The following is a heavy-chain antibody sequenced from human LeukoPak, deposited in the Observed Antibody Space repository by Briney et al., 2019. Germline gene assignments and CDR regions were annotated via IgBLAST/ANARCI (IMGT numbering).Heavy chain of an antibody. CDR2: INPNNGGT. CDR3: ARHYFDTSGPSAY. J-gene: IGHJ4*02. Sequence: GASVKVSCKASGYSFTGYYIHWVRQAPGQRLEWMGWINPNNGGTDFAQKFQGRVTMTRDTSMSTAYMELSSLRSDDTAVYYCARHYFDTSGPSAYWGQGTLVTVSS. D-gene: IGHD3-22*01. CDR1: GYSFTGYY. V-gene: IGHV1-2*02.